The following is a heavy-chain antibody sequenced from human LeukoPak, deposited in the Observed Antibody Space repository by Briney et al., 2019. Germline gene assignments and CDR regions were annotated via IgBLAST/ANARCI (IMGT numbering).Heavy chain of an antibody. V-gene: IGHV1-46*01. CDR3: ARDMITFGGVIVIGNTGFDY. CDR2: INPSGGST. D-gene: IGHD3-16*02. Sequence: ASVKVSCKASGYTFTSYYIHWVRQAPGQGLEWMGIINPSGGSTSYAQKFQGRVTMTRDTSTSTVYMELSSLRSEDTAVYYCARDMITFGGVIVIGNTGFDYWGQGTLVTVSS. J-gene: IGHJ4*02. CDR1: GYTFTSYY.